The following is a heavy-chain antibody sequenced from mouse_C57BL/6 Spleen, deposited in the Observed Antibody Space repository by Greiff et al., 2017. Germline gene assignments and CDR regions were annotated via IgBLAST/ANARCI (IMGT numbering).Heavy chain of an antibody. J-gene: IGHJ4*01. CDR1: GYTFTGYW. V-gene: IGHV1-9*01. CDR2: ILPGSGST. D-gene: IGHD1-1*01. Sequence: QVQLKQSGAELMKPGASVKLSCKATGYTFTGYWIEWVKQRPGHGLEWIGEILPGSGSTNYNAKFKGKATFTADTSSNTAYMQLSSLTTEDSAIYYCAYYGSIYAMDYWGQGTSVTVSS. CDR3: AYYGSIYAMDY.